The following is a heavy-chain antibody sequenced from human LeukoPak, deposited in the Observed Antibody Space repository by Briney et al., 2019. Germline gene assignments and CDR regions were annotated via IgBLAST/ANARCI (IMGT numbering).Heavy chain of an antibody. D-gene: IGHD6-13*01. J-gene: IGHJ5*02. CDR2: IIPIFGTA. CDR3: ARDQAAADGWFDP. V-gene: IGHV1-69*05. CDR1: GGTFSSYA. Sequence: SVKVSFKSSGGTFSSYAISWVRQAPGQGLEWMGGIIPIFGTANYAQKFQGRVTITTDESTSTAYMELSSLRSEDTAVYYCARDQAAADGWFDPWGQGTLVTVSS.